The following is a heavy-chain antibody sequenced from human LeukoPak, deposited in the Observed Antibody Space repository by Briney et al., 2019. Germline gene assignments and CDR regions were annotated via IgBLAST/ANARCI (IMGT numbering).Heavy chain of an antibody. CDR2: ISGSGGST. V-gene: IGHV3-23*01. D-gene: IGHD6-19*01. CDR3: AKVDSSGWYAGFDY. CDR1: GFTFSSYG. Sequence: GGSLRLSCAASGFTFSSYGMNWVRQAPGNALEWVSAISGSGGSTYYADSVKGRFTISRDNSKNTLYLQMSSLRAEDTAVYYCAKVDSSGWYAGFDYWGQGTLVTVSS. J-gene: IGHJ4*02.